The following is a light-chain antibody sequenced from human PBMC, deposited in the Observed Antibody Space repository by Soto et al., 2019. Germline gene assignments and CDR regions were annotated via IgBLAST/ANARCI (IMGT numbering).Light chain of an antibody. CDR3: QQRKSYPIT. V-gene: IGKV1-9*01. J-gene: IGKJ5*01. Sequence: DIQLTQSPSFLSASVGDRVTITCRASQDINTYFAWYQQKPGKAPKHLIFAASTLQNGVPSRFSGSGSGTEFTVTITSLQTEDFATYYCQQRKSYPITFGQGTRLEIK. CDR2: AAS. CDR1: QDINTY.